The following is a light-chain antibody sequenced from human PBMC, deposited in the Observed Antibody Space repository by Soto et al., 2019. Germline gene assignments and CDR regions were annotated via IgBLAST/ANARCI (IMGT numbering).Light chain of an antibody. J-gene: IGKJ4*01. CDR2: DTS. CDR3: QQRYNGPALS. CDR1: KSVGKF. V-gene: IGKV3-11*01. Sequence: EIVLTQSPATLSLSPGESATLSCRASKSVGKFLSWYKQKPGQAPRLLIYDTSNRATGIPARFSGSGSVTDFTLTISSLVPEDFAVYFCQQRYNGPALSFGGGTKVEI.